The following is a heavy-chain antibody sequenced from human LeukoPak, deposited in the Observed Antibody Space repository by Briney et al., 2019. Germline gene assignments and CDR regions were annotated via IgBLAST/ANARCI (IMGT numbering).Heavy chain of an antibody. CDR2: IIPIFGTA. V-gene: IGHV1-69*05. D-gene: IGHD3-22*01. CDR3: VYYDSSGYFDY. CDR1: GGTFSSYA. J-gene: IGHJ4*02. Sequence: SVKVSCKASGGTFSSYAISWVRQAPGQGLEWMGRIIPIFGTANYAQKFQGRVTITTDESTSTAYMELSSLRSEDTAVYYCVYYDSSGYFDYWGQGILVTVSS.